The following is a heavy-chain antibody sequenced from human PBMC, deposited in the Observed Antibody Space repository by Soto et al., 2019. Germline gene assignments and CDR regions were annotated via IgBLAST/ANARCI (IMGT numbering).Heavy chain of an antibody. CDR3: ARVSRGAFAI. V-gene: IGHV1-46*01. CDR1: GYTITSYF. Sequence: QVQLVQSGPEVKKPVASVNVSCTASGYTITSYFIHWVRQAPGQGLERMGVFDPTGVPINSAQKFQGRITMTGDTSTSTGYMDLTSLGCDDMALSSCARVSRGAFAIWGQGTLVTVSS. CDR2: FDPTGVPI. J-gene: IGHJ3*02.